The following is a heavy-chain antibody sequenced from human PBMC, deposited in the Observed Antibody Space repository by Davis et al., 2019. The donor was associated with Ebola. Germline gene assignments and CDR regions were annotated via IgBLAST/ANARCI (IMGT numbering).Heavy chain of an antibody. Sequence: PGGSLRLSCAASGFTFSDYYMSWIRQAPGKGLEWISYISRGGNTKYYADSVKGRFTISRDNAKDSLYLQMSSLGAEDTAVYYCARDSLRDGYPELDYWGQGTLVTVSS. J-gene: IGHJ4*02. CDR1: GFTFSDYY. CDR2: ISRGGNTK. CDR3: ARDSLRDGYPELDY. D-gene: IGHD5-24*01. V-gene: IGHV3-11*04.